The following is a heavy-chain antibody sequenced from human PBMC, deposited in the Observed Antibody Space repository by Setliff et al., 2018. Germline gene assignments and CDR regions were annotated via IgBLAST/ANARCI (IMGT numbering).Heavy chain of an antibody. CDR1: GGSVSSGSYY. CDR3: ARADSSGYYPYFDY. D-gene: IGHD3-22*01. CDR2: IYYSGST. J-gene: IGHJ4*02. V-gene: IGHV4-61*01. Sequence: KPSETLSLTCTVSGGSVSSGSYYWSWIRQPPGNGLEWIGYIYYSGSTNYNPSLKSRATISVDTSRNQFSLKLSSVTAADTAVYYCARADSSGYYPYFDYWGQGTLVTVSS.